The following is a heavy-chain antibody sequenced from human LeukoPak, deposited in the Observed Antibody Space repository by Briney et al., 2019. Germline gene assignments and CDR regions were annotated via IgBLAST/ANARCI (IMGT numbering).Heavy chain of an antibody. CDR1: GDSITSHY. V-gene: IGHV4-4*07. Sequence: SETLSLTCTVSGDSITSHYWSWIRQPAGKGLEWIGRVYTSGTDYNPSLKSRVTMSLDTSKNQFSLHLRSVTAADTAVYYCARGIRYQLGVVSWFDPSGQGMLVTVSS. CDR2: VYTSGT. D-gene: IGHD3-16*01. CDR3: ARGIRYQLGVVSWFDP. J-gene: IGHJ5*02.